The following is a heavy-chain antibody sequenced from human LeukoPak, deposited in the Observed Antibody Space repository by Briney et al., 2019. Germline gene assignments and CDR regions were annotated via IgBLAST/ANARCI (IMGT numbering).Heavy chain of an antibody. CDR1: GFTFSHSA. D-gene: IGHD3-3*01. CDR3: ARDFWIAHN. V-gene: IGHV3-48*01. J-gene: IGHJ4*02. Sequence: QTGGSLRLSCAASGFTFSHSAMNWVRQGPQKGLEWVAYIGVGGSLIVYADSVKGRFTISRDDAQNSVNLQMNTLRAEDTAIYYCARDFWIAHNWGQGTPVTVSS. CDR2: IGVGGSLI.